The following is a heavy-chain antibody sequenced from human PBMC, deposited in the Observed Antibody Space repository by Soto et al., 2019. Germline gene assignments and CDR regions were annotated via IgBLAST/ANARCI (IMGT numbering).Heavy chain of an antibody. J-gene: IGHJ4*02. CDR3: AIKEDNGNPTFDD. CDR2: ISYDGSNK. V-gene: IGHV3-33*05. Sequence: GGSLRLSCAASGFTFSSYGMHWVRQAPGKGLEWVAVISYDGSNKYYADSVKGRFTISRDNSKNTLYLQMNSLRAEDTAVYYCAIKEDNGNPTFDDGGQGTLVTLAS. D-gene: IGHD1-20*01. CDR1: GFTFSSYG.